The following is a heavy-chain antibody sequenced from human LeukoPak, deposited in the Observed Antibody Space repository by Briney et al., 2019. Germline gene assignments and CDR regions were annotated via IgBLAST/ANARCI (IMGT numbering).Heavy chain of an antibody. CDR1: GGTFGSYA. CDR2: IIPIFGTA. J-gene: IGHJ3*02. Sequence: GSSVKVSCKASGGTFGSYAISWVRQAPGQGLEWMGRIIPIFGTANYAQKFQGRVTITTDESTSTAYMELSSLRSEDTAVYYCARVGQPVSDAFDIWGQGTMVTVSS. D-gene: IGHD6-13*01. V-gene: IGHV1-69*05. CDR3: ARVGQPVSDAFDI.